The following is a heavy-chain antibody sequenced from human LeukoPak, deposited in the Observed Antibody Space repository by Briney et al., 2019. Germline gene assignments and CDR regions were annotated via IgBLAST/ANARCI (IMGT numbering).Heavy chain of an antibody. CDR1: GFTFSSYG. CDR2: ISGSGAST. D-gene: IGHD6-19*01. CDR3: VMSYSSGWYYFDY. V-gene: IGHV3-23*01. J-gene: IGHJ4*02. Sequence: GGSPRLSCAASGFTFSSYGMHWVRQAPGKGLEWVSGISGSGASTNYADSVKGRFTISRDNSKNTLYLQMNSLRVEDTAVYYCVMSYSSGWYYFDYWGQGTLVTVSS.